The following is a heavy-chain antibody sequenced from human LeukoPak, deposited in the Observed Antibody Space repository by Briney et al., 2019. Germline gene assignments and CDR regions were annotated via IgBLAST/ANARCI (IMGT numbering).Heavy chain of an antibody. J-gene: IGHJ6*02. CDR3: ARGPYYYDSSGYPVADYYYYGMDV. Sequence: PGRSLRLSCAASGFTFSSYAMHWVRQAPGKGLEWVAVISYDGSNKNYADSVKGRFTISRDNSKNTLYLQMNSLRAEDTAVYYCARGPYYYDSSGYPVADYYYYGMDVWGQGTTVTVSS. CDR2: ISYDGSNK. CDR1: GFTFSSYA. D-gene: IGHD3-22*01. V-gene: IGHV3-30*04.